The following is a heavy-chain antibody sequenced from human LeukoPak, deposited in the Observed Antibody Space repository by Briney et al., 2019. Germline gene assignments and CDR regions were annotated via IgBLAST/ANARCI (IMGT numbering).Heavy chain of an antibody. CDR1: GFTFSSYA. D-gene: IGHD2-21*02. V-gene: IGHV3-23*01. Sequence: GGSLRLSCAASGFTFSSYAMSWVRQAPGKGLEWVSAISGSGGSTYYADSVKGRFTISRDNSKNTLYLQMNSLRAEDTAVYYCARTHAYCGGDCYSGKYYFDYWGQGTLVTVSS. J-gene: IGHJ4*02. CDR3: ARTHAYCGGDCYSGKYYFDY. CDR2: ISGSGGST.